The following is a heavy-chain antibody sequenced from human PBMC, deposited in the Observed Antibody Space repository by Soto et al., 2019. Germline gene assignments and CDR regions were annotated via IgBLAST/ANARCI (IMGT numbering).Heavy chain of an antibody. Sequence: ASVKVSCKASGFTFTSSAMQWVRQARGQRLEWIGWIVVGSGNTNYAQKFQERVTITRDMSTSTAYMELSSLRSEDTAVYYWAADLGTDYSNYGVYNWFDPWGQGTLVTVSS. J-gene: IGHJ5*02. CDR2: IVVGSGNT. CDR3: AADLGTDYSNYGVYNWFDP. CDR1: GFTFTSSA. D-gene: IGHD4-4*01. V-gene: IGHV1-58*02.